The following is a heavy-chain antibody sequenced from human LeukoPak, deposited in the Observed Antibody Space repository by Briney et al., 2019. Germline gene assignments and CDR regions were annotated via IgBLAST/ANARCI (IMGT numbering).Heavy chain of an antibody. V-gene: IGHV4-4*02. CDR2: ISHTGST. J-gene: IGHJ3*02. D-gene: IGHD2-21*01. CDR3: ASSPLVVVVTYGFDI. Sequence: PSETLSLTYTVSNGPITSTKWWSWVRPPPGKGLEWIGEISHTGSTNYNPSFNSRVTMSVDKSKNQFSLNLKSVTAADTALYYCASSPLVVVVTYGFDIWGRGTAVTVSS. CDR1: NGPITSTKW.